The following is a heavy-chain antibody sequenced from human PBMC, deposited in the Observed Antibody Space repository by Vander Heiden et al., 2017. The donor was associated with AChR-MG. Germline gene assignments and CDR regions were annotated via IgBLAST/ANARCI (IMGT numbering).Heavy chain of an antibody. CDR3: ARDYDFWSGYLNYYYGMDV. CDR2: ISSSSSTI. Sequence: EVQLVESGGGLVQPGGSLRLSCAASGFTFSSYSMNWVRQAPGKGLEWVSYISSSSSTIYYADSVKGRVTSARDNAKNSLYLQMNSLRAEDTAVYYCARDYDFWSGYLNYYYGMDVWGQGNTVTVSS. J-gene: IGHJ6*02. V-gene: IGHV3-48*01. CDR1: GFTFSSYS. D-gene: IGHD3-3*01.